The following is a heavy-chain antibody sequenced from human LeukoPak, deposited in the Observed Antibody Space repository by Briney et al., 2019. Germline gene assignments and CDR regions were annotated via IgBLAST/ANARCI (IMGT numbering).Heavy chain of an antibody. D-gene: IGHD6-13*01. J-gene: IGHJ4*02. CDR2: ITNSSSNI. CDR1: GFTFSSYS. V-gene: IGHV3-21*01. CDR3: ARADGAAAGFDY. Sequence: GRSLRLSCAASGFTFSSYSMNWVRQAPGKGLEWGSSITNSSSNIYYAASVKGRVTISRDNAKNSLYLQMNSLRAEDTAVYYCARADGAAAGFDYWGQGTRVTVSS.